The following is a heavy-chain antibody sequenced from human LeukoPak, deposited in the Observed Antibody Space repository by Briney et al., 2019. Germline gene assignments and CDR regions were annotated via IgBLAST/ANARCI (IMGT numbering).Heavy chain of an antibody. D-gene: IGHD1-26*01. CDR1: GGSISSGSYD. J-gene: IGHJ5*02. CDR2: IYYSGST. CDR3: ARGGIVAPNWFDP. Sequence: SQTLSLTCTVSGGSISSGSYDWSWIRQPPGKGLEWIGYIYYSGSTNYNPSLKSRVTISVDTSKNQFSLKLSSVTAADTAVYYCARGGIVAPNWFDPWGQGTLVTVSS. V-gene: IGHV4-61*01.